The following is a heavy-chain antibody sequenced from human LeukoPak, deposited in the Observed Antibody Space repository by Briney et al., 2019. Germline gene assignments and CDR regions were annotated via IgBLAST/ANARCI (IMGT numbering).Heavy chain of an antibody. CDR3: ARVLQNYYYLDV. CDR2: IYDSEST. J-gene: IGHJ6*03. V-gene: IGHV4-59*11. Sequence: SETLSLTCTVSGGSISSHYWSWVRQPPGKGLEWIGNIYDSESTHYKSSLKSRVTVSVDTSKNQFSLRLSSVTAAYTAVYYCARVLQNYYYLDVWGKGTTVTVSS. CDR1: GGSISSHY.